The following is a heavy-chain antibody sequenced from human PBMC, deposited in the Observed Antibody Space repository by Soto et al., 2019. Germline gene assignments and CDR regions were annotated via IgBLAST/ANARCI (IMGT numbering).Heavy chain of an antibody. Sequence: EVQLVESGGGLVQPGGSLRLSCAASGFTFSRYWMHWVRQAPGKGLEWVSRMNRDGSSTSYADYVKGRFTISRDNAKNPLYLRMNSLRADDTAVCYCARVTSVVANLHYYYFYGMDVWGQGTTVTVSS. CDR2: MNRDGSST. CDR3: ARVTSVVANLHYYYFYGMDV. D-gene: IGHD2-15*01. J-gene: IGHJ6*02. CDR1: GFTFSRYW. V-gene: IGHV3-74*01.